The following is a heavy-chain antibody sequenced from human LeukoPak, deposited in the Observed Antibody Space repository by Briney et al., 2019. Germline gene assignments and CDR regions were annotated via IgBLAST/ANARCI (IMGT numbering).Heavy chain of an antibody. V-gene: IGHV3-30*19. J-gene: IGHJ4*02. Sequence: GGSLRLSCAASGFTFGSYGMHWVRQAPGKGLEWVAVISYDGSNKYYADSVKGRFTISRDNSKNTLYLQMNSLRAEDTAVYYCASLPIAAAGTDYWGQGTLVTVSS. CDR2: ISYDGSNK. D-gene: IGHD6-13*01. CDR3: ASLPIAAAGTDY. CDR1: GFTFGSYG.